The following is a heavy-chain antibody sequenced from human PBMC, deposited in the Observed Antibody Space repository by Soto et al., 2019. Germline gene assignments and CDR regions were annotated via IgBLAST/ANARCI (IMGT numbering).Heavy chain of an antibody. CDR3: ARDAPPADY. J-gene: IGHJ4*02. Sequence: ASVKVSCKPSGYTFTSYGISWVRQAPGQGLEWMVWISAYNGGTNYAEKLQGRVTMTTDTSTSTAYMELRSLRSDDTAVYYCARDAPPADYWGQVTLVTVSS. CDR2: ISAYNGGT. V-gene: IGHV1-18*01. CDR1: GYTFTSYG.